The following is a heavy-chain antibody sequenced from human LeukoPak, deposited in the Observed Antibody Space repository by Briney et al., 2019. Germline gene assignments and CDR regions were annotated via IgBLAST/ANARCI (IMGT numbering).Heavy chain of an antibody. CDR3: ARYHGYCSSTSCPGYYYYYMDV. V-gene: IGHV1-69*13. Sequence: ASVKVSCKASGSTFSSYAISWVRQAPGQGLEWMGGIIPIFGTANYAQKFQGRVTITADESTSTAYMELSSLRSEDTAVYYCARYHGYCSSTSCPGYYYYYMDVWGKGTTVTVSS. D-gene: IGHD2-2*01. CDR2: IIPIFGTA. J-gene: IGHJ6*03. CDR1: GSTFSSYA.